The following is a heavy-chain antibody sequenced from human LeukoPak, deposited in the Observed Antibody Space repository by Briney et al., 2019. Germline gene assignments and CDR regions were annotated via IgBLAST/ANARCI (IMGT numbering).Heavy chain of an antibody. D-gene: IGHD5-12*01. CDR1: GFTFDDYA. Sequence: GGSLRLSCAASGFTFDDYAMHWVRQAPGKGLEWVSGISWNSGSIGYADSVKGRFTISRDNAKNSLYLQMNSLRAEDTALYYCAKDIGDIVATILDYWGQGTLVTVSS. CDR3: AKDIGDIVATILDY. V-gene: IGHV3-9*01. CDR2: ISWNSGSI. J-gene: IGHJ4*02.